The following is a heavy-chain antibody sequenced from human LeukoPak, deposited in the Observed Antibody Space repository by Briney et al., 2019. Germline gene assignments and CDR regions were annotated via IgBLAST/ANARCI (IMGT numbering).Heavy chain of an antibody. CDR3: ATGGTYYYSNTSHHTFDY. CDR2: FDPEDGET. J-gene: IGHJ4*02. CDR1: GYTLTELS. Sequence: ASVKVSCKVSGYTLTELSIHWVRLAPGKGLEWMGGFDPEDGETIYAQKFQGRVRMTEDTSTDTANMELSSLRSEDTAVYYCATGGTYYYSNTSHHTFDYWGQGTLLTVSS. V-gene: IGHV1-24*01. D-gene: IGHD3-10*01.